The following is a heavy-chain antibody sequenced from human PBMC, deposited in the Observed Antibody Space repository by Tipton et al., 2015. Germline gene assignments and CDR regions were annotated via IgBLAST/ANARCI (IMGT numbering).Heavy chain of an antibody. CDR2: ISHSGST. Sequence: TLSLTCTISTYSISRDSYWGWIRQPPGKGLEWIGAISHSGSTYCNPSLRSRVTISRDTSKNQFSLSLSSVTAADTAVYYCACQDYDSLTRDYQTVDYWGQGTLVTVSS. J-gene: IGHJ4*02. CDR3: ACQDYDSLTRDYQTVDY. D-gene: IGHD3-9*01. V-gene: IGHV4-38-2*02. CDR1: TYSISRDSY.